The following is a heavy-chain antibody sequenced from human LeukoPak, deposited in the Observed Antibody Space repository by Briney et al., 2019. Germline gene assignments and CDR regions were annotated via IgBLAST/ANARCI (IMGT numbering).Heavy chain of an antibody. J-gene: IGHJ4*02. Sequence: GGSLRLSCAASGFTFTNHGFHWVRQAPGKGLEWVALIWYDGSSKFYADSVKGRFTISRDDSKNTLYLQMNSLRDEDTAVYYCAKPYTGYSSGLRDNYFDYWGQGTLVTVSS. CDR2: IWYDGSSK. V-gene: IGHV3-33*06. CDR3: AKPYTGYSSGLRDNYFDY. D-gene: IGHD6-19*01. CDR1: GFTFTNHG.